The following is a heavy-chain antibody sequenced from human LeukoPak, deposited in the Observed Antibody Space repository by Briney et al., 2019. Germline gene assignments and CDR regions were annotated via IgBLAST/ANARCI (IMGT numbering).Heavy chain of an antibody. V-gene: IGHV3-66*01. CDR1: GFTVSSNY. J-gene: IGHJ5*02. CDR2: IHSGGST. CDR3: ARANNNYFDP. Sequence: GGSLRLSCAASGFTVSSNYMSWVRQAPGKGLEWVSVIHSGGSTYYADSVKGRFTISRDNSKNTLYLQMGSLRPEDMAVYYCARANNNYFDPWGQGTLVTVSS.